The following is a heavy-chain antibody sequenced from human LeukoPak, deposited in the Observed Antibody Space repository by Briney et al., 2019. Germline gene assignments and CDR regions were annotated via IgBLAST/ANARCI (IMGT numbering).Heavy chain of an antibody. Sequence: PSDPQTLPCAVSGGSISSSNWRSSLRQRPGTGLEWIGEIYHSGSTHYNPSLKSRVTISVDKSKNQFSLKLSSVTAADTAVYYCARYDILTVPLGGAFDIWGQGTMVTVSS. J-gene: IGHJ3*02. D-gene: IGHD3-9*01. CDR2: IYHSGST. V-gene: IGHV4-4*02. CDR3: ARYDILTVPLGGAFDI. CDR1: GGSISSSNW.